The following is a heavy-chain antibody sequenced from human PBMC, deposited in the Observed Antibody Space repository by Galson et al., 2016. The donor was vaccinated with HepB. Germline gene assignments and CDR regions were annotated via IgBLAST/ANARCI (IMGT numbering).Heavy chain of an antibody. D-gene: IGHD1-1*01. J-gene: IGHJ6*02. CDR2: IYHSGDT. Sequence: TLSLTCAVSGGSISSDNWWSWVRQAPGKGLEWIGEIYHSGDTKYNPSLKSRITMSVDTSKNHFSLNLNSVTAADTAVYYCARDSLGNWNGDDLTHVWGQGTTVTVS. V-gene: IGHV4-4*02. CDR3: ARDSLGNWNGDDLTHV. CDR1: GGSISSDNW.